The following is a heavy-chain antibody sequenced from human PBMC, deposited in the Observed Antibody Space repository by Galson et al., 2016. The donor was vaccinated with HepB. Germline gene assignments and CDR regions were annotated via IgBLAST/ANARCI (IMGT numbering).Heavy chain of an antibody. J-gene: IGHJ4*02. CDR1: GFTFSNYW. V-gene: IGHV3-74*01. CDR3: ARDQSGDCSTTKCWGPDY. CDR2: IKSDGSYT. D-gene: IGHD2-2*01. Sequence: SLRLSCAASGFTFSNYWMHWVRQGPGKGLVWVSRIKSDGSYTNYADSVKGRFTISSDSAKNTLHLQMNSLRVEDTAVYYCARDQSGDCSTTKCWGPDYWGQGTLVTVSS.